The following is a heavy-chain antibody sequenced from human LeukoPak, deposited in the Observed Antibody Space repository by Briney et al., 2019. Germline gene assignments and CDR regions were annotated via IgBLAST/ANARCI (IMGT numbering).Heavy chain of an antibody. Sequence: GGPLRLSCAASGFTFSSYAMSWVRQAPGMGLAWVSAISGSGGSTYYADSVKGRFTISRDTSKNTLYLQMNSLRAEDTAVYYCAKEGSDSSGYNDYWGQGTLVTVSS. J-gene: IGHJ4*02. V-gene: IGHV3-23*01. CDR3: AKEGSDSSGYNDY. CDR1: GFTFSSYA. D-gene: IGHD3-22*01. CDR2: ISGSGGST.